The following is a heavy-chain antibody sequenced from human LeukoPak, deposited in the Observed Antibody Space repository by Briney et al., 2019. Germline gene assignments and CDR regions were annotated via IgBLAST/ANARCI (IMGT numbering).Heavy chain of an antibody. CDR1: GFTFSDYY. Sequence: PGRSLRLSCAASGFTFSDYYMTWIRQAPGEGLEWVSYISSGGSTIYYADSVKGRFTISRDNAWNSLYLQMNSLRAEDTAVYYCAGGSYGDYYFDYWGQGTLVTVSS. D-gene: IGHD4-17*01. CDR3: AGGSYGDYYFDY. CDR2: ISSGGSTI. V-gene: IGHV3-11*01. J-gene: IGHJ4*02.